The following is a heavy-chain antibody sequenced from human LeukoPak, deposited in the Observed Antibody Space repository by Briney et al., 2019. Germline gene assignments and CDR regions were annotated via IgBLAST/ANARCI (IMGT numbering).Heavy chain of an antibody. CDR3: ARDRLWFGELFGDAFDI. Sequence: GGSLRLSCAASGFTFSSYWMSWVRQAPGKGLEWVANIKQDGSEKYYVDSVKGRFTISRDNSKNTLYLQMNSLRAEDTAVYYCARDRLWFGELFGDAFDIWGQGTMVTVSS. CDR1: GFTFSSYW. D-gene: IGHD3-10*01. CDR2: IKQDGSEK. V-gene: IGHV3-7*01. J-gene: IGHJ3*02.